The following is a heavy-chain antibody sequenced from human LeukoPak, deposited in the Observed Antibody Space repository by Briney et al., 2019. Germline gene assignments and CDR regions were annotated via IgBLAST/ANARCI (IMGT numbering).Heavy chain of an antibody. D-gene: IGHD6-19*01. J-gene: IGHJ4*02. V-gene: IGHV3-30*04. Sequence: PGGSLRLSCAASGFTFSSYAMHWVRQAPGKGLEWVAVISYDGSNKYYADSVKGRFTISRGNSKNTLYLQMNSLRAEDTAVYYCARDLGYSSGPMGLFDYWGQGTLVTVSS. CDR2: ISYDGSNK. CDR1: GFTFSSYA. CDR3: ARDLGYSSGPMGLFDY.